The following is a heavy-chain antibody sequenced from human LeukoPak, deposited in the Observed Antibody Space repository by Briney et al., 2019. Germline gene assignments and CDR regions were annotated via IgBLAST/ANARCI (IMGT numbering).Heavy chain of an antibody. CDR3: ALSAATGRYFDY. J-gene: IGHJ4*02. D-gene: IGHD1-26*01. CDR2: ISSSSSYT. V-gene: IGHV3-11*03. Sequence: GGSLRLSCAASGFTFSDYYMSWIRQAPGKGLEWVSYISSSSSYTNYADSVKGRFTISRDNAKNSLYLQMNSQRAEDTAVYYCALSAATGRYFDYWGQGTLVTVSS. CDR1: GFTFSDYY.